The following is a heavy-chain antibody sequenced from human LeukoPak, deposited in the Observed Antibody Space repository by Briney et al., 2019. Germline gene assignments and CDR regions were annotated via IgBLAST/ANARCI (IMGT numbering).Heavy chain of an antibody. CDR3: ARVRRYYGSGSSIDC. J-gene: IGHJ4*02. CDR2: IKEGGSEK. Sequence: PGGSLRLSCAASGFTFSSYWMSWVRQAPGKGLEWVANIKEGGSEKYYVDSVKGRFTISRDNAKNSLFLQMNSLRAEDTAVYYCARVRRYYGSGSSIDCWGQGTLVTVSS. CDR1: GFTFSSYW. V-gene: IGHV3-7*05. D-gene: IGHD3-10*01.